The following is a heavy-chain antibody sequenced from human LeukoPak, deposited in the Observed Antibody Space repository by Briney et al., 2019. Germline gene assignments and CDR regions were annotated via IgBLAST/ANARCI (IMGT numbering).Heavy chain of an antibody. CDR1: GAPISSYY. CDR2: IYYSGST. D-gene: IGHD3-10*01. Sequence: SETLSLTCTVSGAPISSYYWSWIPQPPGKGLEWVGYIYYSGSTNYNTSSKSPVTTSADPSQHQSSRRLSSVTGADTAVYYCARESILHPPGAFDIWGQGTMVTVSS. J-gene: IGHJ3*02. CDR3: ARESILHPPGAFDI. V-gene: IGHV4-59*01.